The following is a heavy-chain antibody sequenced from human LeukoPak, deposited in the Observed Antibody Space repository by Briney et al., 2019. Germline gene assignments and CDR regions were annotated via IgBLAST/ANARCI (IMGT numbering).Heavy chain of an antibody. J-gene: IGHJ4*02. CDR3: ARDDTSAHFFDS. Sequence: GGSLRLSCAASGFTFKICSMNWVRQAPGKGLEWVSSISTDSSHMYYADSVKGRFTVSRDNAKNSLYLQMNTLRAEDTAVYYCARDDTSAHFFDSWGQGTLVTVSS. CDR1: GFTFKICS. V-gene: IGHV3-21*06. CDR2: ISTDSSHM. D-gene: IGHD3-10*01.